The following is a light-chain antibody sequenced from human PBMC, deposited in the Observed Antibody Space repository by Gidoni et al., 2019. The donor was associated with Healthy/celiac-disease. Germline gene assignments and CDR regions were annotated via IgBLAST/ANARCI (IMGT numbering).Light chain of an antibody. J-gene: IGKJ5*01. CDR3: QQYGSSPT. CDR1: QSVSSSY. Sequence: EIVLTQSPGTLSLSPGERATLSCRASQSVSSSYLAWYQQKPGQAPRLLIYGASSRATGIPDRFSGSGSGTDFTLTISRLEPEDFAVYYSQQYGSSPTFGQGTRLEIK. V-gene: IGKV3-20*01. CDR2: GAS.